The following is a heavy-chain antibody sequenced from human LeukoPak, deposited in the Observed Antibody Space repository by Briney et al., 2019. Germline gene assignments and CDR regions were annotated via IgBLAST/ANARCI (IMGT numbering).Heavy chain of an antibody. CDR3: AKGPRSYSSSPTYAFDI. D-gene: IGHD6-6*01. V-gene: IGHV3-30*02. CDR2: IRYNGSNK. CDR1: GFTFSSYG. Sequence: PGGSLRLSCAASGFTFSSYGMHWVRQAPGKGLEGVAFIRYNGSNKYYADSVKGRFTISSDNSKNTLYLQMNSLRAEDTAVYYCAKGPRSYSSSPTYAFDIWGQGTMVTVSS. J-gene: IGHJ3*02.